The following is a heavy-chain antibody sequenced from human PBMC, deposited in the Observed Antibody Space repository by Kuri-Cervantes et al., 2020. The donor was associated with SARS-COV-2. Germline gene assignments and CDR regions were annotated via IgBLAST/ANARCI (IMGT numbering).Heavy chain of an antibody. Sequence: ESLKISCAVFGGSFSAYYWNWIRQLPGKGLEWIGYIYYSGSTNYNPSLKSRVTISVDTSKNQFSLKLSSVTAADTAVYYCAKVGIQGAFDLWGQGSMVTVSS. CDR3: AKVGIQGAFDL. V-gene: IGHV4-59*01. CDR1: GGSFSAYY. D-gene: IGHD5-18*01. CDR2: IYYSGST. J-gene: IGHJ3*01.